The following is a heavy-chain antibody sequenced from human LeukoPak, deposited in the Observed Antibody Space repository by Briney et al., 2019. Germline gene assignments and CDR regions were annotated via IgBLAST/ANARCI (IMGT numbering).Heavy chain of an antibody. CDR1: GFTFSNAW. Sequence: GGSLRLSCVGSGFTFSNAWMSWVRQAPGKGPEWVGRIKIRTDGMTTDYAAPVRGRFTISRDDSQNTLYLQMNSLKIEDTAIYYCTRHSWFHPWGQGTLVTVSS. J-gene: IGHJ5*02. V-gene: IGHV3-15*01. CDR2: IKIRTDGMTT. CDR3: TRHSWFHP.